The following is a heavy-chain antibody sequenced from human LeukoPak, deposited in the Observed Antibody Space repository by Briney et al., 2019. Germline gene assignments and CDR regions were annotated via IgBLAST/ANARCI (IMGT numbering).Heavy chain of an antibody. Sequence: SETLSLTCAVYGGSFSGYYWSWLRQPPGKGLEWIGEIIHSGSTNYNPSLKSRVTISVDTSKNQFSLKLSSVTAADTAVYYCARAPLQQQLDRWGQGTLVTVSS. D-gene: IGHD6-13*01. CDR3: ARAPLQQQLDR. V-gene: IGHV4-34*12. CDR1: GGSFSGYY. CDR2: IIHSGST. J-gene: IGHJ4*02.